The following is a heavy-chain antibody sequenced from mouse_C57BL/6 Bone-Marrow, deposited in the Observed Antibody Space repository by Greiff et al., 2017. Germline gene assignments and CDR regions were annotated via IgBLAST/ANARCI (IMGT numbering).Heavy chain of an antibody. CDR3: ARSREGAWFAY. J-gene: IGHJ3*01. CDR2: IYPRSGNT. V-gene: IGHV1-81*01. CDR1: GYTFTRYG. Sequence: QVQLQQSGAELARPGASVKLSCKASGYTFTRYGISWVKQRTGQGLEWIGEIYPRSGNTYYNEKLKGKATLTADKSSSKAYMELRSLTSEDSAVYFCARSREGAWFAYWGQGTLVTVSA.